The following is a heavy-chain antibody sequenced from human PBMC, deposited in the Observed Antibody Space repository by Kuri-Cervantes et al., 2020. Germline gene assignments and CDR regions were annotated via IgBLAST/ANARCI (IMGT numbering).Heavy chain of an antibody. Sequence: ASVKVSCKASGGTFSSYAISWVRQAPGQGLGWMGIINPSGGSTSYAQKFQGRVTMTRDTSTSTVYMELSSLGSEDTAVYYCARDRRYCSSTSCSAAPYYFDYWGQGTLVTVSS. CDR3: ARDRRYCSSTSCSAAPYYFDY. CDR1: GGTFSSYA. V-gene: IGHV1-46*01. CDR2: INPSGGST. J-gene: IGHJ4*02. D-gene: IGHD2-2*01.